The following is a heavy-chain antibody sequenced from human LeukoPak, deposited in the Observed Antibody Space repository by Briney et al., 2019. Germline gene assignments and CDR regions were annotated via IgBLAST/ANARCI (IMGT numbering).Heavy chain of an antibody. CDR3: ARDYLGFGESGFDY. J-gene: IGHJ4*02. V-gene: IGHV3-21*01. Sequence: GGSLRLSCAVSGXSFSDHNMNWVRQAPGKGLEWVASISSRSNYIYYADSLKGRVTVSRDNARNSLFLQMTSLRAEDTAVYYCARDYLGFGESGFDYWGQGTQVIVSS. D-gene: IGHD3-10*01. CDR1: GXSFSDHN. CDR2: ISSRSNYI.